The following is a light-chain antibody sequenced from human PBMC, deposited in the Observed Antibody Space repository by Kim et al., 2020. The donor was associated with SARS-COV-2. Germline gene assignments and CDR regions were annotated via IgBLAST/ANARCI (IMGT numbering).Light chain of an antibody. CDR1: SGHNRYA. Sequence: ASVKRNRTLRSGHNRYAIAWHQQQPEKGPRYLMKLNSDGSHSKGDGIPDRFSGSSSGAERYLTISSLQSEDEAYYYCQTWGTGFVVFGGGAKLTVL. V-gene: IGLV4-69*01. CDR2: LNSDGSH. J-gene: IGLJ2*01. CDR3: QTWGTGFVV.